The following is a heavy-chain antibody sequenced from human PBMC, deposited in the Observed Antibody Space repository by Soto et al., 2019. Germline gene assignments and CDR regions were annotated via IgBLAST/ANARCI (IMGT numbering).Heavy chain of an antibody. D-gene: IGHD3-22*01. J-gene: IGHJ5*02. CDR2: IYYSGST. CDR3: ARDAHYYDSSGYYGWFDP. V-gene: IGHV4-31*02. Sequence: SETLSLTCTVSGGSISSGGYYWSWIRQHPGKCLEWIGYIYYSGSTYYNPSLKSRVTISVDTSKNQFSLKLSSVTAADTAVYYCARDAHYYDSSGYYGWFDPWGQGTLVTVYS. CDR1: GGSISSGGYY.